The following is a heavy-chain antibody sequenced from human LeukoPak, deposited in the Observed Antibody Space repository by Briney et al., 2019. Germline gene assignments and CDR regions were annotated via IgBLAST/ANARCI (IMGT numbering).Heavy chain of an antibody. Sequence: SETLSLTCTVSGGSISSYYWSWIRQPPGKGLEWIGYIYYSGSTNYNPSLKSRVTISVDTSKNQFPLKLSSVTAADTAVYYCAGDGYSSSWYYFDYWGQGTLVTVSS. J-gene: IGHJ4*02. CDR1: GGSISSYY. CDR3: AGDGYSSSWYYFDY. CDR2: IYYSGST. V-gene: IGHV4-59*13. D-gene: IGHD6-13*01.